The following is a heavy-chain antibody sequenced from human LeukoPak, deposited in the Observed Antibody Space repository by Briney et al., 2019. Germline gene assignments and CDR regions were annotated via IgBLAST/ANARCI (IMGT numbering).Heavy chain of an antibody. D-gene: IGHD3-22*01. CDR3: ARDRTYYYDSSGYYVDY. Sequence: GGSLRLSCAASGFTFSSYAMHWVRQAPGKGLEWVAVISYDGSNKYYADSVKGRFTISRDNSKNTLYLQMNSLRAEDTAVYYCARDRTYYYDSSGYYVDYWGQGTLVTVSS. V-gene: IGHV3-30-3*01. CDR1: GFTFSSYA. J-gene: IGHJ4*02. CDR2: ISYDGSNK.